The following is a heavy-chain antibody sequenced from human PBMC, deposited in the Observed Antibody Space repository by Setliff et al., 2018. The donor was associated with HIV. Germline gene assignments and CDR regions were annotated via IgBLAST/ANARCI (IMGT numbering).Heavy chain of an antibody. CDR3: ARGRYDFWSGYHPFDY. D-gene: IGHD3-3*01. J-gene: IGHJ4*02. CDR1: ADTFTNCL. Sequence: ASVKVSCKASADTFTNCLINWVRQAPGQGLEWMGWINTDSGTPTYAQAFTGRFVFSLDTSVSTAFLQITSLKAEDTAVYYCARGRYDFWSGYHPFDYWGQGTLVTVSS. V-gene: IGHV7-4-1*02. CDR2: INTDSGTP.